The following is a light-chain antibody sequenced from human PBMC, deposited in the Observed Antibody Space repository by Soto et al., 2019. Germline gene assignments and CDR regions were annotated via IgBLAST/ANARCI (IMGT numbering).Light chain of an antibody. CDR2: DVS. CDR1: SSDVGGHNY. Sequence: QSALTQPASVSGSHGQSITISCTGTSSDVGGHNYVSWYQQHPGKAPKLMIYDVSNRPSGVSNRFSGSKSGNTASLTISGLQAEDGADYYCSSYTSSSTHNYVFGTGTKVTVL. J-gene: IGLJ1*01. V-gene: IGLV2-14*01. CDR3: SSYTSSSTHNYV.